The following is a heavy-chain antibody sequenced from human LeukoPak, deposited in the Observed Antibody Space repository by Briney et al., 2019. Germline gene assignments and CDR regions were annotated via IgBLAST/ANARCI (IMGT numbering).Heavy chain of an antibody. Sequence: SETLSLTCTVSGGSISSYYWSWIRQPPGKGLEWIGYIYYSGSTNCNPSLKSRVTISVDTSKNQFSLKLSSVTAADTAVYYCARVNQGAYCGGDCYPGAFGIWGQGTMVTVSS. CDR1: GGSISSYY. D-gene: IGHD2-21*02. V-gene: IGHV4-59*01. CDR3: ARVNQGAYCGGDCYPGAFGI. CDR2: IYYSGST. J-gene: IGHJ3*02.